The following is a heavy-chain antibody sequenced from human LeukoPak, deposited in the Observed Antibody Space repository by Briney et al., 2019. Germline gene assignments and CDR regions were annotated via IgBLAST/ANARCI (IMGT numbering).Heavy chain of an antibody. V-gene: IGHV4-39*01. J-gene: IGHJ4*02. CDR2: IYSSGTT. CDR3: AKWAYGVGFEY. D-gene: IGHD4/OR15-4a*01. CDR1: GDPISTPTHW. Sequence: SETLSLTCTVSGDPISTPTHWWGWIRQPPGKGLEWIGSIYSSGTTFYNPSLKSRVTLSTDTSKNQFSLKLSSVTAADTAVYYCAKWAYGVGFEYWGQGTLLTVSS.